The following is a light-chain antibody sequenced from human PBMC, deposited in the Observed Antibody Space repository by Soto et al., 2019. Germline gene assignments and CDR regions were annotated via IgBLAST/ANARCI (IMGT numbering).Light chain of an antibody. CDR2: GAS. CDR3: QQYGSSPRT. V-gene: IGKV3-20*01. CDR1: QRISSN. Sequence: DIVITVYPYAQSVCTGERVILSCRASQRISSNLAWYQQKPGQAPRLLIYGASTRATGVPARFSGSGSETDFTLTISRLEPEDFAVYYCQQYGSSPRTFGQGTKVDIK. J-gene: IGKJ1*01.